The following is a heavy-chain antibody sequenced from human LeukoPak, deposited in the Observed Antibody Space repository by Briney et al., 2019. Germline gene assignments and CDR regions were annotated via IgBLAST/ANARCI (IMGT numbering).Heavy chain of an antibody. CDR3: ARDRDYYHSSGY. CDR1: GYTFPSYG. J-gene: IGHJ4*02. CDR2: ISAYNGNT. D-gene: IGHD3-22*01. V-gene: IGHV1-18*01. Sequence: ASVKVPCKASGYTFPSYGISWVRQAPGQGLEWVGWISAYNGNTNYAQKLQGRVTMTTDTSTSTAYMELRSLRSDDTAVYYCARDRDYYHSSGYWGQGTPVTVSS.